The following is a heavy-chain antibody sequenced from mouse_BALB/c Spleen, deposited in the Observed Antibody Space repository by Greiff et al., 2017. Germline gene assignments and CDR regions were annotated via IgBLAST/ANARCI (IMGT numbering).Heavy chain of an antibody. CDR2: IYWDDDK. J-gene: IGHJ2*01. CDR3: ARRKNGNYLFDY. V-gene: IGHV8-12*01. D-gene: IGHD2-1*01. CDR1: GFSLSTSGMG. Sequence: QVTLKESGPGILQPSQTLSLTCSFSGFSLSTSGMGVSWIRQPSGKGLEWLAHIYWDDDKRYNPSLKSRLTISKDTSRNQVFLKITSVDTADTATYYCARRKNGNYLFDYWGQGTTLTVSS.